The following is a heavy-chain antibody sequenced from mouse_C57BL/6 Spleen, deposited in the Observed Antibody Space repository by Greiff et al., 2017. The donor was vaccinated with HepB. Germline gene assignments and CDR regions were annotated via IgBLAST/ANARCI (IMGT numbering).Heavy chain of an antibody. CDR3: ARHEVILGLFDY. V-gene: IGHV1-62-2*01. CDR2: FYPGSGSI. Sequence: VKLVESGAELVKPGASVKLSCKASGYTFTEYTIHWVKQRSGQGLEWIGWFYPGSGSIKYNEKFKDKATLTADKSSSTVYMELSSLTSEDSAVYFCARHEVILGLFDYWGQGTTLTVSS. CDR1: GYTFTEYT. J-gene: IGHJ2*01. D-gene: IGHD4-1*01.